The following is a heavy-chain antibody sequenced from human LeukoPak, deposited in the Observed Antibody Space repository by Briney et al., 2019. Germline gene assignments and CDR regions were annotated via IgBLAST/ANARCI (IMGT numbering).Heavy chain of an antibody. Sequence: PGGTLRLSCAASGFTFSSYAMSWVRQAPGKGLEWVSAISGSGGSTYYADSVKGRFTISRDNSKNTLYLQMNSLRAEDTAVYYCAKGRGNWNANWFDPWGQGILVTVSS. V-gene: IGHV3-23*01. D-gene: IGHD1-20*01. CDR3: AKGRGNWNANWFDP. J-gene: IGHJ5*02. CDR2: ISGSGGST. CDR1: GFTFSSYA.